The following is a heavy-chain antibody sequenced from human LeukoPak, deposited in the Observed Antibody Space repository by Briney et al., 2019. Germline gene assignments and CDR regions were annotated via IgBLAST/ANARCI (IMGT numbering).Heavy chain of an antibody. D-gene: IGHD3-10*01. CDR3: ARRPGVRYYYYMDV. CDR2: IHHSGST. Sequence: SETLSLTCAVYGGSFSGYYWSWIRQPPGKGLEWIGEIHHSGSTNYNPSLKSRVTISVDTSKNQFSLKLSSVTAADTAVYYCARRPGVRYYYYMDVWGKGTTVTISS. J-gene: IGHJ6*03. V-gene: IGHV4-34*01. CDR1: GGSFSGYY.